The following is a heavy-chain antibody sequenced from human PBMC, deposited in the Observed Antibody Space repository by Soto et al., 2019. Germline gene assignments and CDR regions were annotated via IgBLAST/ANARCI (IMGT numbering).Heavy chain of an antibody. Sequence: GGSLRLSCSASGFTFSSYAMHWVRQAPGKGLEWVAVISYDGSNKYYADSVKGRFTISRDNSKNTLYLQMNSLRAEDTAVYYCARIRGYSGYDSGFDYWGQGTLVTVSS. D-gene: IGHD5-12*01. CDR1: GFTFSSYA. CDR3: ARIRGYSGYDSGFDY. CDR2: ISYDGSNK. V-gene: IGHV3-30-3*01. J-gene: IGHJ4*02.